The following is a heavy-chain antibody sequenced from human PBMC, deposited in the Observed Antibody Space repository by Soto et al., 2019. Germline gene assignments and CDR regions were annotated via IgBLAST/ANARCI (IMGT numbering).Heavy chain of an antibody. CDR2: IYYSGST. CDR1: GGSISSYY. D-gene: IGHD1-26*01. J-gene: IGHJ4*02. CDR3: ARDPYEGALDY. Sequence: SETLSFTCTVSGGSISSYYRSWIRQPPGKGLEWIGYIYYSGSTSYADSVKGRFTISRDNAKNTLYLQRNSLRAEDTAVYYSARDPYEGALDYWGQGTLVTVS. V-gene: IGHV4-59*12.